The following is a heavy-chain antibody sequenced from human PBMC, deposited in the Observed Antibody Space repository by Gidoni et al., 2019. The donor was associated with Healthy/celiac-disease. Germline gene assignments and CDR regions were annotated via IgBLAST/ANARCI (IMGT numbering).Heavy chain of an antibody. J-gene: IGHJ6*02. CDR1: GFTLSSYA. V-gene: IGHV3-23*01. CDR3: AKPVYKGYYYYCMDV. D-gene: IGHD1-1*01. Sequence: EGQMLESGGGLVQPGGSLRLSCAASGFTLSSYAGSWVRQAPGKGLGWVSGISGSDGSTYYADSVKGRFTISRDNSKNTLYLQMNSLRAEDTAVYYCAKPVYKGYYYYCMDVWGQGTTVTVSS. CDR2: ISGSDGST.